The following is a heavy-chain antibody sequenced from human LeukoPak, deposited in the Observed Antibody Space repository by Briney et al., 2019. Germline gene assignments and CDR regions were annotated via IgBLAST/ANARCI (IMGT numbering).Heavy chain of an antibody. CDR2: INPNSGGT. Sequence: GASVKVSCKASGGTFSSYAISWVRQAPGQGLEWMGWINPNSGGTNYAQKFQGWVTMTRDTSISTAYMELSRLRSDDTAVYYCAIRTDDYGGISDAFDIWGQGTMVTVSS. D-gene: IGHD4-23*01. CDR3: AIRTDDYGGISDAFDI. J-gene: IGHJ3*02. CDR1: GGTFSSYA. V-gene: IGHV1-2*04.